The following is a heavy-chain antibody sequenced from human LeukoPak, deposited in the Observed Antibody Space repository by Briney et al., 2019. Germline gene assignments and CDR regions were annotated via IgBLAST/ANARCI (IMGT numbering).Heavy chain of an antibody. D-gene: IGHD1-20*01. CDR1: GYSISSGFY. V-gene: IGHV4-38-2*02. CDR2: IYHSGST. CDR3: ARDHNWNWFDP. J-gene: IGHJ5*02. Sequence: SETLSLTCAVSGYSISSGFYWGWIRQPPGGGLEWIGTIYHSGSTFYNPSLKSRVTISVDTSQNQFSLKLSSVTAADTAVYYCARDHNWNWFDPWGQGTLVTVSS.